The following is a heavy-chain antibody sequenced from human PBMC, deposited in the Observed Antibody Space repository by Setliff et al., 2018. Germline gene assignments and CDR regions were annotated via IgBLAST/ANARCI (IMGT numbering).Heavy chain of an antibody. V-gene: IGHV1-69*13. D-gene: IGHD3-3*01. CDR2: IIPIFGTA. Sequence: GASVKVSCKASGGTFSSYAISWVRQAPGQGLEWMGGIIPIFGTANYAQKFQGRVTITADESTSTAYMELSSLRSEDTAVYYCARDRYYNSWSGTSITAPHDAFDIWGQGTMVTVSS. CDR1: GGTFSSYA. CDR3: ARDRYYNSWSGTSITAPHDAFDI. J-gene: IGHJ3*02.